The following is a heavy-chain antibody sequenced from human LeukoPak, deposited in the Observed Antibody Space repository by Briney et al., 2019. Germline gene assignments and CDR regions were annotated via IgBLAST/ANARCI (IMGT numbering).Heavy chain of an antibody. J-gene: IGHJ4*02. D-gene: IGHD6-19*01. Sequence: SETLSLTCAVYGGSFSGYYWSWIRQPPGKGLEWIGEINHSGSTKYNPSLKSRVTISVDTSKNQFSLKLSSVTAADTAVYYCARGDSSGHRAPNLDYWGQGTLVTVSS. CDR1: GGSFSGYY. CDR3: ARGDSSGHRAPNLDY. V-gene: IGHV4-34*01. CDR2: INHSGST.